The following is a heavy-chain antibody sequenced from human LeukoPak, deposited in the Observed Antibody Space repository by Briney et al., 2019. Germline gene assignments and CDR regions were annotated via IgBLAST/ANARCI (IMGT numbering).Heavy chain of an antibody. J-gene: IGHJ4*02. V-gene: IGHV4-39*01. Sequence: SETLSLTRTVSGGSVTSHNYFWAWIRQPPGKGLEWIGTFFYPGNSNYNPSLKSRVTMSADTSKNQLSLNVTSVTAADTAVYYCARQRFWISYPFDFWGQGTPVTVSS. D-gene: IGHD3-3*01. CDR2: FFYPGNS. CDR3: ARQRFWISYPFDF. CDR1: GGSVTSHNYF.